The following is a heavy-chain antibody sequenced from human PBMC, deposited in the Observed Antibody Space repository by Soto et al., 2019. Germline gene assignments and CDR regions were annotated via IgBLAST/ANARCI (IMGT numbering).Heavy chain of an antibody. J-gene: IGHJ4*02. CDR1: GFTFSTYA. Sequence: VGSLRLSCAASGFTFSTYAMNWVSQAPGKGLEWVSAISGLGGNTHYADSVKGRFTISRHISKNTLFLQMDSLRADDTAVYYCAKRDGGNSGPFDYWGQGTPVTVPQ. CDR2: ISGLGGNT. V-gene: IGHV3-23*01. D-gene: IGHD2-21*01. CDR3: AKRDGGNSGPFDY.